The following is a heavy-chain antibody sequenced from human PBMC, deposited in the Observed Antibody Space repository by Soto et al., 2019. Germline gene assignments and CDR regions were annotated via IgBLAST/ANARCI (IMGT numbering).Heavy chain of an antibody. D-gene: IGHD3-16*02. CDR3: ASVRGSYRRPFDY. CDR1: GYNFTNDW. Sequence: PGESLKISCKGSGYNFTNDWIAWVRQMPGKGLEWMGIIYPGDSDTRYSPSFQGQVTISADKSIRTAYLQWRSLKASDTAMYYCASVRGSYRRPFDYWGQGTLVTVSS. J-gene: IGHJ4*02. CDR2: IYPGDSDT. V-gene: IGHV5-51*01.